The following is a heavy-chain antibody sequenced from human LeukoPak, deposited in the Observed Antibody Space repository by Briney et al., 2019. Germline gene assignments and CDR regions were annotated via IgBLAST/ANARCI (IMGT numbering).Heavy chain of an antibody. V-gene: IGHV1-2*02. J-gene: IGHJ4*02. Sequence: ASVKVSCKASGYTFTSYYIHWVRQAPGQLEWMGWMNPNSGDTDYAQKFQGRVTMTRDTSISTAYMELSRLRSDDTALYYCTRAPSSGPFDYWGQGTLVTVSS. CDR1: GYTFTSYY. CDR3: TRAPSSGPFDY. CDR2: MNPNSGDT. D-gene: IGHD3-22*01.